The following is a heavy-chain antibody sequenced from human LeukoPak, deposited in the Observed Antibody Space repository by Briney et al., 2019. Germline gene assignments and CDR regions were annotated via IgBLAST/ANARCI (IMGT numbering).Heavy chain of an antibody. J-gene: IGHJ6*03. Sequence: ASVKVSCKASGYTFTGYYMHWVRQAPGQGLEWMGRINPNSGGTNYAQKFQGRVTMTRDTSISTAYMELSRLRSEDTAVYYCARGTFDYDFWSGYPRREGYYMDVWGKGTTVTVSS. V-gene: IGHV1-2*06. CDR2: INPNSGGT. CDR3: ARGTFDYDFWSGYPRREGYYMDV. CDR1: GYTFTGYY. D-gene: IGHD3-3*01.